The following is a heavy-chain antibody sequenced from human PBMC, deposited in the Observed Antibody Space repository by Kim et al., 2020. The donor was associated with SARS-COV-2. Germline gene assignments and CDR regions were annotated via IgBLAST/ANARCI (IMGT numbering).Heavy chain of an antibody. J-gene: IGHJ4*02. CDR2: ISARGVT. CDR1: GFTLSTCA. CDR3: ATRPCDGGYAPCDY. Sequence: GGSLRLSCVASGFTLSTCAMTWVRQAPGKGLEWVSSISARGVTYYADSVKGRFTVSRDSSKNTLDLQMNSLRAEDTALSYCATRPCDGGYAPCDYWGQGTLVTVSS. V-gene: IGHV3-23*01. D-gene: IGHD2-2*01.